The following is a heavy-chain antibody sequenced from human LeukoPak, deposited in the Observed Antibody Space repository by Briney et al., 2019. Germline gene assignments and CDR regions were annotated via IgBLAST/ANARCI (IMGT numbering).Heavy chain of an antibody. V-gene: IGHV1-69*05. J-gene: IGHJ5*02. D-gene: IGHD6-19*01. Sequence: ASVKVSCKASGGTFSSYAISWVRQAPGRGLEWMGGIIPIFGTANYAQKFQGRVTITTDESTSTAYMELSSLRSEDTAVYYCARGREGGQWPHKKDWFDPWGQGTLVTVSS. CDR3: ARGREGGQWPHKKDWFDP. CDR2: IIPIFGTA. CDR1: GGTFSSYA.